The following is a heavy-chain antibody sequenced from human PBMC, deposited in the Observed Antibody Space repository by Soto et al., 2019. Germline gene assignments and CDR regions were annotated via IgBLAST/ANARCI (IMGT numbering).Heavy chain of an antibody. J-gene: IGHJ3*02. CDR1: GYTFTSDG. CDR3: ARWVRYCSGGSCYSGNAFDI. V-gene: IGHV1-18*01. Sequence: QVQLVQSGAEVKKPGASVKVSCKASGYTFTSDGISWVRQAPGQGLEWLGWISAYNGNTNYAQKLQGRVTMTTDTTTSTAYMEVRSMRSDYTDVYYCARWVRYCSGGSCYSGNAFDIWGQGAMVTVSS. CDR2: ISAYNGNT. D-gene: IGHD2-15*01.